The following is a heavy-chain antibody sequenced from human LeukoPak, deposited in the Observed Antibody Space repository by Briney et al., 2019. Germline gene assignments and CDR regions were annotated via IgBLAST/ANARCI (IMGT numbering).Heavy chain of an antibody. D-gene: IGHD1-26*01. CDR3: ATLLTDSGSYYYYYMDV. J-gene: IGHJ6*03. V-gene: IGHV1-69*01. Sequence: SVKVSCKASGGTFSSYAISWVGQAPGKGFEWRGGIIPIFGTANYAQKFQGRVTITADESASTAYMELSSLRSEDTAVYYCATLLTDSGSYYYYYMDVWGKGTTVTVSS. CDR2: IIPIFGTA. CDR1: GGTFSSYA.